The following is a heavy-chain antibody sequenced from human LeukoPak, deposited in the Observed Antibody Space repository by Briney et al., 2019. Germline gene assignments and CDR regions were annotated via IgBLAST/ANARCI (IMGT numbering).Heavy chain of an antibody. CDR3: ALRLAAAAGAWFDP. Sequence: SETLSLTCTISGGSISSGDYYWSWIRQPPGKGLEWIGYIYYSGSTYYNPSLKSRVTISVDTSKNQFSLKLSSVTAADTAVYYCALRLAAAAGAWFDPWGQGTLVTVSS. V-gene: IGHV4-30-4*08. J-gene: IGHJ5*02. D-gene: IGHD6-13*01. CDR1: GGSISSGDYY. CDR2: IYYSGST.